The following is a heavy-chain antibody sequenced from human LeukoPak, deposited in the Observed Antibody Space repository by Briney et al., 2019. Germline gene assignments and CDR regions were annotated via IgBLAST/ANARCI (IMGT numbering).Heavy chain of an antibody. V-gene: IGHV1-69*13. J-gene: IGHJ6*02. CDR2: IIPIFGTA. CDR1: GGTFSSYA. D-gene: IGHD2-2*01. Sequence: EASVNVSCKASGGTFSSYAISWVRQAPGQGLEWMGGIIPIFGTANYAQKFQGRVTITADESTSTAYMELSSLRSEDTAVYYCARDTIVVVPAAKRPNYYGMDVWGQGTTVTVSS. CDR3: ARDTIVVVPAAKRPNYYGMDV.